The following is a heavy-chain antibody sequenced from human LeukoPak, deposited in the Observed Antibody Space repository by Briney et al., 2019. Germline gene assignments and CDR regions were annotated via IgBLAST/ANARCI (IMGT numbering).Heavy chain of an antibody. CDR1: GYIFTCYY. CDR3: AREESGTIHPDY. V-gene: IGHV1-2*06. J-gene: IGHJ4*02. Sequence: ASVKVSCKASGYIFTCYYLHWVRQAPGQGLEWMGRINPNTGATNYAQKFQGRVAMTRDTSITSAYMELSSLRSDDTAVYYCAREESGTIHPDYWGQGTLVTVSS. CDR2: INPNTGAT. D-gene: IGHD1-7*01.